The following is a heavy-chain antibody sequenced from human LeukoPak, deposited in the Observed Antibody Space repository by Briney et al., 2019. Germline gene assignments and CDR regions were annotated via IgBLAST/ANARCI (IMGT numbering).Heavy chain of an antibody. CDR3: ARAYSSGWYNDFDP. CDR1: GGSISSGGYS. J-gene: IGHJ5*02. CDR2: IYHSGST. V-gene: IGHV4-30-2*01. D-gene: IGHD6-19*01. Sequence: SQTLSLTCAVSGGSISSGGYSWSWIRQPPGKGLEWIGYIYHSGSTYYNPSLKSRVTISVDRSKNQFSLKLTSVTAADTAVYYCARAYSSGWYNDFDPWGQGTLVIVSS.